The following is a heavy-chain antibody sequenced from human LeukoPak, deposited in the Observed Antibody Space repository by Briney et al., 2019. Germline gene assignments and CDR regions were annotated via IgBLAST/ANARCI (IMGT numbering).Heavy chain of an antibody. Sequence: ASVKVSCKASGYTFTTYYMHWVRQAPGQGLEWMGIINPSGGGTSHTQKFQGRLTMTWDTPTSTVYMELSSLRSEDTAVYYCAIQAFDYWGQGTLVTVSS. J-gene: IGHJ4*02. V-gene: IGHV1-46*01. CDR1: GYTFTTYY. CDR3: AIQAFDY. CDR2: INPSGGGT.